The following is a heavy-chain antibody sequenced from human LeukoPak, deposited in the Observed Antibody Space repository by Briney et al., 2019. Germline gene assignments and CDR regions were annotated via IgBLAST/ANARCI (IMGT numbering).Heavy chain of an antibody. CDR2: ISTDGRST. J-gene: IGHJ4*02. CDR3: AKDNRRHYTSGPNPDSLH. Sequence: PGGSLRLSCAASGFTFSSYWMHWVRHAPGKGVVWVSLISTDGRSTIYADSVKGRFTISRDNAKNTLYVQMNSLRVEDTAFYYCAKDNRRHYTSGPNPDSLHWGQGALVTVSS. V-gene: IGHV3-74*01. CDR1: GFTFSSYW. D-gene: IGHD6-19*01.